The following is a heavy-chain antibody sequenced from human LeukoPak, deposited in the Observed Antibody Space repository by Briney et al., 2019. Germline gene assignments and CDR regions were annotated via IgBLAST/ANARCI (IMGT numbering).Heavy chain of an antibody. D-gene: IGHD6-19*01. CDR1: GFTFDDYA. CDR2: IRSKPYGGTS. J-gene: IGHJ5*02. CDR3: TRHSSGWRFNP. Sequence: GGSLRLSCTTFGFTFDDYAMSWVRQAPGKGLEWVGFIRSKPYGGTSEYAASVKGRFTISRDDSKSIACLQMNSLKTEDTAVYYCTRHSSGWRFNPWGQGALVTVSS. V-gene: IGHV3-49*04.